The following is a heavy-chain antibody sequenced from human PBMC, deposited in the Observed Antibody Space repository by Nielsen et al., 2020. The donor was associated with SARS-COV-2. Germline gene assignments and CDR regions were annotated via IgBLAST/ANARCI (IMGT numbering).Heavy chain of an antibody. CDR3: ARDNTGWSFDY. Sequence: ASVKVSCKASGYTFTSYGISWVRQAPGQGLEWMGWISAYNGNTNYAQKLQGRVTMTTDTSTSTAYMELSTLRSEDTAVYYCARDNTGWSFDYWGQGTQVTVSS. CDR1: GYTFTSYG. CDR2: ISAYNGNT. D-gene: IGHD6-19*01. J-gene: IGHJ4*02. V-gene: IGHV1-18*01.